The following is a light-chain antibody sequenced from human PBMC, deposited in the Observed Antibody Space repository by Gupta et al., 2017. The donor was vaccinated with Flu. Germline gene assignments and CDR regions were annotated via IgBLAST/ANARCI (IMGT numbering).Light chain of an antibody. Sequence: DIQMTQSPSTLSASVGDRVTITCRASQSFSSWLAWYQQKPGKAPKLLIYKASSLETGVPSRFSGSGSGTEFTLTISSLQPDDFATYYCQQYSTYSWTFGQGTXVEIK. V-gene: IGKV1-5*03. CDR3: QQYSTYSWT. CDR1: QSFSSW. J-gene: IGKJ1*01. CDR2: KAS.